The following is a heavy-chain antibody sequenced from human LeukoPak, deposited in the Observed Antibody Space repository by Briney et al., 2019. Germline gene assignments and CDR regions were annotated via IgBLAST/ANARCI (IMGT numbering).Heavy chain of an antibody. CDR1: GFTFSSYA. Sequence: PGRSLRLSCAASGFTFSSYAMHWVRQAPGKGLEWVAVISYDGSNKYYADSVKGRFTISRDNSKNTLYLQMNSLRAEDTAVYYCARDVSQVYQLLANWGQGTLVTVSS. D-gene: IGHD2-2*01. V-gene: IGHV3-30-3*01. J-gene: IGHJ4*02. CDR2: ISYDGSNK. CDR3: ARDVSQVYQLLAN.